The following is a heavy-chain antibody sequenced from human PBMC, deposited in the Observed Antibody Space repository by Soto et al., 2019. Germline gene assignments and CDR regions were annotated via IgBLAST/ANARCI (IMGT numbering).Heavy chain of an antibody. D-gene: IGHD3-22*01. CDR1: GFTFSSYA. J-gene: IGHJ6*02. CDR3: AKVYDSSGYWSVNYYYYGMDV. V-gene: IGHV3-23*01. Sequence: GGSLRLSCAASGFTFSSYAMSWVRQAPGKGLEWVSAISGSGGSTYYADSVKGRFTISRDNSKNTPYLQMNSLRAEDTAVYYCAKVYDSSGYWSVNYYYYGMDVWGQGTTVTVSS. CDR2: ISGSGGST.